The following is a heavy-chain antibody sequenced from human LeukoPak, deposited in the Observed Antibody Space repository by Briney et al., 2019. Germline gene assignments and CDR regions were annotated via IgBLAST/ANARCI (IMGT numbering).Heavy chain of an antibody. CDR2: IWNDGSNR. Sequence: GGSLRLSCAASGFTFSNYAIHWVRQSPVKGLEWVAVIWNDGSNRYNVDSVKGRFTISRDNSKNTVYLHINSLTADDTAVYYCARVHCSTTNCYENYVDYRGQGTLVTVSS. CDR3: ARVHCSTTNCYENYVDY. J-gene: IGHJ4*02. CDR1: GFTFSNYA. D-gene: IGHD2-2*01. V-gene: IGHV3-33*01.